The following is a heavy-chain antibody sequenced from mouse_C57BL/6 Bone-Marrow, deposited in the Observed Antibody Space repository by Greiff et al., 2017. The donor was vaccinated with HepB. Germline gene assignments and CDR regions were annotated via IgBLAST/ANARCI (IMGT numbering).Heavy chain of an antibody. CDR2: ISSGGSYT. CDR1: GFTFSSYG. Sequence: EVKVIESGGDLVKPGGSLKLSCAASGFTFSSYGMSWVRQTPDKRLEWVATISSGGSYTYYPDSVKGRFTISRDNAKNTLYLQMSSLKSEDTAMYYCASYGNYPLYWYFDVWGTGTTVTVSS. D-gene: IGHD2-1*01. V-gene: IGHV5-6*01. J-gene: IGHJ1*03. CDR3: ASYGNYPLYWYFDV.